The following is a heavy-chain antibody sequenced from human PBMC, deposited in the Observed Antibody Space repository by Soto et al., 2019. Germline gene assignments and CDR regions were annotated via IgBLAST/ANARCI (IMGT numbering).Heavy chain of an antibody. CDR3: ARHDCISSSCYYYYYYVMDV. CDR1: GYTFTSYD. V-gene: IGHV1-69*13. Sequence: SVKVSCKASGYTFTSYDINWVRQAAGQGLEWMGGIIPIFGTANYAQQFQGRVTITADESTSTAYMELSSLRSEDTAVYYCARHDCISSSCYYYYYYVMDVWGQGTTVTVSS. CDR2: IIPIFGTA. D-gene: IGHD2-2*01. J-gene: IGHJ6*02.